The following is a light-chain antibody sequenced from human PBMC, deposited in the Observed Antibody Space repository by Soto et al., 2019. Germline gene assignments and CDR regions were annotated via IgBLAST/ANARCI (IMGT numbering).Light chain of an antibody. V-gene: IGKV1-39*01. J-gene: IGKJ2*01. Sequence: DIQMTQSPPSLSTSVGDRVTISCRASQSISTFVNWYQQKPGKAPELLIYAASSLQSGVSSRFSGSGSGRDFTLTISSIQPEDFATYYCQQSYSTPHTFGQGTKLEI. CDR1: QSISTF. CDR2: AAS. CDR3: QQSYSTPHT.